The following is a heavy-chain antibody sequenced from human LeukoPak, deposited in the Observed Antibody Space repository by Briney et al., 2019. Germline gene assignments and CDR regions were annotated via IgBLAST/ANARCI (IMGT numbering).Heavy chain of an antibody. Sequence: SGTLSLTCAVSGGSISSSNWWGWIRQPPGKGLEWIGYIYYSGSTYYNSSLKSRVTMSVDTSKNQFSLKLTSVTAVDTAVYYCARTHRSGFSFDYWGQGILVTVSS. CDR3: ARTHRSGFSFDY. J-gene: IGHJ4*02. CDR2: IYYSGST. V-gene: IGHV4-28*01. CDR1: GGSISSSNW. D-gene: IGHD6-19*01.